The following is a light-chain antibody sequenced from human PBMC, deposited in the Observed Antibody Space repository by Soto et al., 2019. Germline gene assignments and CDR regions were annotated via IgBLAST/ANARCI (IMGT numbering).Light chain of an antibody. J-gene: IGKJ2*01. CDR1: RDIGDW. Sequence: IQMTQSPSTVSASVGDRINISCRAARDIGDWLAWYQQRPGEAPKLLLYHPSTLHSGVPPRFSGTRSGTIFTLTVSALQPEDFAAYYCQQGKTFPYTFGQGTRLET. V-gene: IGKV1-12*01. CDR3: QQGKTFPYT. CDR2: HPS.